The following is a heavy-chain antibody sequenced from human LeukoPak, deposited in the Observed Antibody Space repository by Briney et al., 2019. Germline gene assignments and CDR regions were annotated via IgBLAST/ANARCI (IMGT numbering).Heavy chain of an antibody. D-gene: IGHD5-24*01. Sequence: GGSLRLSCAASGFSVSSNYLSWVRQAPGKGLEWVSAIYSGGSTYYADSVKGRFTISRDNSKNTLYLQMNSLRAEDTAVYYCARSRDGYNGLFDPWGQGTLVTVSS. CDR3: ARSRDGYNGLFDP. J-gene: IGHJ5*02. CDR2: IYSGGST. V-gene: IGHV3-53*01. CDR1: GFSVSSNY.